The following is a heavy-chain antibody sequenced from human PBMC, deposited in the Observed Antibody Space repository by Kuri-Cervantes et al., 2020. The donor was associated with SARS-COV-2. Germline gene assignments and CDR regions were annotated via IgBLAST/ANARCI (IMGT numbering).Heavy chain of an antibody. CDR3: VRIRAATVIADY. CDR1: GFSLNTSGMC. V-gene: IGHV2-70*11. CDR2: IDWDDDK. J-gene: IGHJ4*02. D-gene: IGHD4-11*01. Sequence: SGPTLVKPTQTPTLTCTFSGFSLNTSGMCVAWIRQPPGKALEWLARIDWDDDKYYKTSLNTRLSISKDTSKDQVVLTMTNMDPVDTATYYCVRIRAATVIADYWGQGTLVTVSS.